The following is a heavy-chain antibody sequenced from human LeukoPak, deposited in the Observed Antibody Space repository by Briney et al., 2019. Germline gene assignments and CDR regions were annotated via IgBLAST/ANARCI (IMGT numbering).Heavy chain of an antibody. CDR3: ARMLPGWLQRDWYFDL. V-gene: IGHV4-34*01. Sequence: SETLSLTCAVYGGSFSGYYWSWIRQSPGKGLEWIGEINHSGSTNYNPSLKSRVTISVDTSKNQFSLKLSSVTAADTAVYYCARMLPGWLQRDWYFDLWGRGTLVTVSS. CDR2: INHSGST. CDR1: GGSFSGYY. J-gene: IGHJ2*01. D-gene: IGHD5-24*01.